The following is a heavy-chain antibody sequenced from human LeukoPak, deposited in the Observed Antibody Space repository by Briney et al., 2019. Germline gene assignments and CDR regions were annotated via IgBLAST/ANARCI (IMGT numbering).Heavy chain of an antibody. CDR2: ISYDGSNK. J-gene: IGHJ4*02. V-gene: IGHV3-30*18. CDR1: GFTFSSYG. Sequence: GGSLRLSCAASGFTFSSYGMHWVRQAPGKGLEWVAVISYDGSNKHYADSVKGRFTISRDNSKNTLYLQMNSLRAEDTAVYYCAKDRALYGSGSYVDYWGQGTLVTVSS. CDR3: AKDRALYGSGSYVDY. D-gene: IGHD3-10*01.